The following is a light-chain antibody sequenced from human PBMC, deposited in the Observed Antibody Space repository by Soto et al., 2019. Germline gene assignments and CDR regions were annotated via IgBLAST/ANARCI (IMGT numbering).Light chain of an antibody. V-gene: IGLV2-14*01. Sequence: QSALSQPASVSGSPGQSITISCTGTSSDVGGYNYVPWYQQHPGKAPKLMIYEVSNRPSGVSNRFSGSKSGNTASLTISGLQAEDEADYYCSSYTSSRTRVFGSGTKLTVL. CDR2: EVS. CDR1: SSDVGGYNY. J-gene: IGLJ1*01. CDR3: SSYTSSRTRV.